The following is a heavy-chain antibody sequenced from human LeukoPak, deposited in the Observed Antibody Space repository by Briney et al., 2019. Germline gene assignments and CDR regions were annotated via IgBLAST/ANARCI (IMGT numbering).Heavy chain of an antibody. V-gene: IGHV3-21*01. CDR2: VSSSINYI. Sequence: GGSLRLSCAASGFTFSSYTMSWVREAPGKGLEWVSSVSSSINYIYHADSVKGRFTISRDDAQNSVYLQMNSLKDEDTAVYYCARSRTSSPYDKNLNFWGQGTLVIVSS. J-gene: IGHJ4*02. CDR1: GFTFSSYT. D-gene: IGHD1-14*01. CDR3: ARSRTSSPYDKNLNF.